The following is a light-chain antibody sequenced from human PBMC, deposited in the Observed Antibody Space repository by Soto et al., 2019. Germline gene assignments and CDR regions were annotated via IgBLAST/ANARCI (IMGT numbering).Light chain of an antibody. J-gene: IGKJ5*01. Sequence: EIVLTQSPATLSLSPGERATLSCRASQSVSSYLAWYQQKPGQAPRLLIYDASNRATGIPARFSGSGSGTDFTLTISSLEPEDFAVYYCQQYSNWPPTFGQGTRLEIK. V-gene: IGKV3-11*01. CDR2: DAS. CDR1: QSVSSY. CDR3: QQYSNWPPT.